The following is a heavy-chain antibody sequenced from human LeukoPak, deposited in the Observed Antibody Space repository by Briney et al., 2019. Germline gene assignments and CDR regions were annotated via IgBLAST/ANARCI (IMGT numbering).Heavy chain of an antibody. CDR2: ISVSGGST. D-gene: IGHD6-19*01. Sequence: GGSLRLSCAASGFTFSSYAMSWVRQAPGKGLEWVSAISVSGGSTYYADSVKGRFTISRDDSKNTLYLQMNSLRAEDTAVYYCAKDIVVGVAVAGGFDYWGQGTLVTVSS. CDR1: GFTFSSYA. V-gene: IGHV3-23*01. J-gene: IGHJ4*02. CDR3: AKDIVVGVAVAGGFDY.